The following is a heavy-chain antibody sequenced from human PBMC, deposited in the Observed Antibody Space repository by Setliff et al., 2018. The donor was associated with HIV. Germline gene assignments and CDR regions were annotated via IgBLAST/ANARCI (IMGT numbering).Heavy chain of an antibody. J-gene: IGHJ4*01. CDR2: INYGGAP. CDR1: TDSLSSSTNH. Sequence: SETPSLTCTVSTDSLSSSTNHWGWIRQPPGKGLEWIGNINYGGAPYYNPSLKSRVTISIDTSKSQFSLKLTSVTAADTAVYFCARDPHYFDTSGYYSYFYFDYWGHGTLVTVSS. D-gene: IGHD3-22*01. V-gene: IGHV4-39*07. CDR3: ARDPHYFDTSGYYSYFYFDY.